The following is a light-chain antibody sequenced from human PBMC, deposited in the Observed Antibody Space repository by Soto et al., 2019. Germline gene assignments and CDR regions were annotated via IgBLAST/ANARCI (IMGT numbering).Light chain of an antibody. V-gene: IGLV1-40*01. CDR2: GNI. CDR1: SSNIGAGYD. Sequence: QSVLTQPPSVSGAPGQRVTISCTGSSSNIGAGYDVHWYQQLPGTAPKLLIYGNINRPSGVPDRFSGSQSGTSASLAITGLQAEDETDYYCQSYDSSLIYVFGTETKLTVL. CDR3: QSYDSSLIYV. J-gene: IGLJ1*01.